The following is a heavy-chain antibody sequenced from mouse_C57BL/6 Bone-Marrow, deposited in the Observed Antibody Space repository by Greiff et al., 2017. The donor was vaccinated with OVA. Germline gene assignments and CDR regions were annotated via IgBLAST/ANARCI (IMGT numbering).Heavy chain of an antibody. D-gene: IGHD2-5*01. J-gene: IGHJ2*01. Sequence: EVMLVESGGGLVQPGGSLKLSCAASGFTFSDYGMAWVRQAPRKGPEWVAFISNLAYSIYYADTVTGRFTISRENAKNTLYLEVSSLRSEDTAMYYCARHNYSNPFDYWGQGTTLTVSS. CDR2: ISNLAYSI. CDR3: ARHNYSNPFDY. V-gene: IGHV5-15*01. CDR1: GFTFSDYG.